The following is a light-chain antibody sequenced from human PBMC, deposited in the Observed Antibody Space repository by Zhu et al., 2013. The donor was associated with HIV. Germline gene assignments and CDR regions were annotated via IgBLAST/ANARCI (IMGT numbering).Light chain of an antibody. J-gene: IGLJ2*01. CDR2: GDT. V-gene: IGLV1-40*01. CDR3: QSYDSSHVL. Sequence: QSALTQPPSMSGAPGQTVTISCTGSSSNIGADYDVHWYQQLPGAAPKLLIYGDTNRASGIPDRFSGSKSGASASLAIAGLQTEDEADYYCQSYDSSHVLFGGGTQLTVL. CDR1: SSNIGADYD.